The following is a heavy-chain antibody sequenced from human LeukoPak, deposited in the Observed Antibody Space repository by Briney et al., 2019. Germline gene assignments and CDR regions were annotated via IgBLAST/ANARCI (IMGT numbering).Heavy chain of an antibody. CDR3: ARDTSCSGGSCYFGFQH. D-gene: IGHD2-15*01. Sequence: PGGSLRLSCAASGFTFNSYWMSWVRQAPGKGLEWVANIKQDASEKHYVDSVQGRFTISRDNAKNSLYLQMNTLRADDTAVYYCARDTSCSGGSCYFGFQHWGQGTLVTVSS. CDR2: IKQDASEK. J-gene: IGHJ1*01. CDR1: GFTFNSYW. V-gene: IGHV3-7*01.